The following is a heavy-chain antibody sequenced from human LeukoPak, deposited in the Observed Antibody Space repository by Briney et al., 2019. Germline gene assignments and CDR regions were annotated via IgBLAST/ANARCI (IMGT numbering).Heavy chain of an antibody. D-gene: IGHD4-17*01. CDR1: GGSFSGYY. Sequence: SETLSLTCAVYGGSFSGYYWSWIRQPPGKGLEWIGEINHSGSTNYNPSVKSRVTMSKDTSKNQFSLKLSSVTAADTAVYYCARVAYGDYYFDHWGQGTLVTVSS. CDR3: ARVAYGDYYFDH. J-gene: IGHJ4*02. CDR2: INHSGST. V-gene: IGHV4-34*01.